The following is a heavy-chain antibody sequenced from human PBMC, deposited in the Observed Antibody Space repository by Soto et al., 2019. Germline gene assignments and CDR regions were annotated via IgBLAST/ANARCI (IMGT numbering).Heavy chain of an antibody. Sequence: QVQLQESGPGLVKPSQTLSLTCTVSGGSISSGGYYWSWIRQHPGKGLEWIGYIYYSGSTYYNPSLKSRLTISLDTSKNQYSLKLSSVTAAATAVYYCARSPQDAGEFGWFDPWGQGTLVTVSA. CDR2: IYYSGST. V-gene: IGHV4-31*03. CDR3: ARSPQDAGEFGWFDP. D-gene: IGHD3-10*01. J-gene: IGHJ5*02. CDR1: GGSISSGGYY.